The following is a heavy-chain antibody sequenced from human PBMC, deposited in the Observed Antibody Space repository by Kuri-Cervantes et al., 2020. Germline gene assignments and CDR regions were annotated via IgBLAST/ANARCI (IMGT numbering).Heavy chain of an antibody. CDR2: IYYSGST. CDR1: GGSFSGYY. CDR3: ARAGYYYYMDV. V-gene: IGHV4-59*08. Sequence: SETLSLTCAVYGGSFSGYYWSWIRQPPGKGLEWIGYIYYSGSTNYNPSLKSRVTISVDTSKNQFSLKLSSVTAADTAVYYCARAGYYYYMDVWGKGTTVTVSS. J-gene: IGHJ6*03.